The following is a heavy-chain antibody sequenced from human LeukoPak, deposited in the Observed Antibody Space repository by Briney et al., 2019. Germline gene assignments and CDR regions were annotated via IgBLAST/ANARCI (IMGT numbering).Heavy chain of an antibody. CDR2: ISSGGSNM. D-gene: IGHD3-3*02. CDR1: GFIFSHYY. CDR3: AGEGHYYFDY. J-gene: IGHJ4*02. Sequence: GGSLRLSCAASGFIFSHYYMSWIRQAPGKGLEWVSYISSGGSNMNYADSVKGRFTISRDNGKNSLYLQMNSLRAEDTAVYYCAGEGHYYFDYWGQGTLVTVSS. V-gene: IGHV3-11*04.